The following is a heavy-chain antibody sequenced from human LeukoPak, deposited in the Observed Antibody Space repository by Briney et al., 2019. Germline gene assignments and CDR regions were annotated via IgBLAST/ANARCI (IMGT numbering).Heavy chain of an antibody. CDR1: GGSFSGYY. J-gene: IGHJ6*02. CDR2: INHSGNT. Sequence: SETLSLTRAVYGGSFSGYYWSWTRQSPGKGLEWIGEINHSGNTNYNPSLKSRVTISVDTSKNQFSLKLSSVTAADTAMYYCARDLDGMDVWGQGTTVTVSS. CDR3: ARDLDGMDV. V-gene: IGHV4-34*01.